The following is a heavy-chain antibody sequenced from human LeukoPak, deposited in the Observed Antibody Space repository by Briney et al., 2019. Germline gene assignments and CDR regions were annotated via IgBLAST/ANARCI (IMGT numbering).Heavy chain of an antibody. D-gene: IGHD3-10*01. CDR1: GFTFDDYA. J-gene: IGHJ2*01. Sequence: GGSLRLSCAASGFTFDDYAMHWVRQAPGKGLEWVLGISWNSGHRGYADSVKGRFTISRDNAKNSLYLQVNSLRAEDTAFYYCAKDRRHTVSGGYFDLWGRGTLVIVSS. CDR2: ISWNSGHR. CDR3: AKDRRHTVSGGYFDL. V-gene: IGHV3-9*01.